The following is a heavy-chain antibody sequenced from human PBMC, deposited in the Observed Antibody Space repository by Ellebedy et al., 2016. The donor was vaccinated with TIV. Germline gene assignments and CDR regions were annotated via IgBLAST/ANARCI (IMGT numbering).Heavy chain of an antibody. CDR1: GYTFTSYG. CDR3: ARGLRESAAYGSGSSSFDYYGMDV. Sequence: ASVKVSCKASGYTFTSYGISWVRQAPGQGLEWMGWISAYDGNTNYAQKLQGRVTMTTATSTSTAYMELRSLRSDDTAVYYCARGLRESAAYGSGSSSFDYYGMDVWGQGTTVTVSS. J-gene: IGHJ6*02. D-gene: IGHD3-10*01. V-gene: IGHV1-18*01. CDR2: ISAYDGNT.